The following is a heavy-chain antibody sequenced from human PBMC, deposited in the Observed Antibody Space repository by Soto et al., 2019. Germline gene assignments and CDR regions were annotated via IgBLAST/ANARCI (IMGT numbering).Heavy chain of an antibody. V-gene: IGHV1-2*02. J-gene: IGHJ5*02. CDR1: GYTFTDYH. CDR3: AREGGSETLQPSYNWFDT. Sequence: QVQLVQSGAEVKKPGASVKVSCKASGYTFTDYHIHWVRQAPGQGLEFMGWINANNGGAGSAQQFQGRVTVTRDTSITTVYMELRNLRSDDTAVYYCAREGGSETLQPSYNWFDTWGQGTLVTVSS. D-gene: IGHD6-25*01. CDR2: INANNGGA.